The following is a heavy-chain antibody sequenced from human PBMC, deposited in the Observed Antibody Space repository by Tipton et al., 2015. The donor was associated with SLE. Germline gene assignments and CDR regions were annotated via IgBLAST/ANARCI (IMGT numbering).Heavy chain of an antibody. D-gene: IGHD6-13*01. J-gene: IGHJ3*02. V-gene: IGHV1-69*18. CDR1: GYTFTSYA. CDR2: IIPIFGTA. CDR3: ARDGQQLVQGAFDI. Sequence: QLVQSGAEVKKPGASVKVSCKASGYTFTSYAISWVRQAPGQGLEWMGRIIPIFGTANYAQKFQGRVTITADESTSTAYMELSSLRSEDTAVYYCARDGQQLVQGAFDIWGQGTMVTVSS.